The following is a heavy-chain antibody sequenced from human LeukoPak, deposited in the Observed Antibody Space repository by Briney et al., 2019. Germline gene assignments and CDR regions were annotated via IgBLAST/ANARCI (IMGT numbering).Heavy chain of an antibody. V-gene: IGHV3-9*01. J-gene: IGHJ2*01. D-gene: IGHD2-21*02. Sequence: GGSLRLSCAASGFTFDDYAMHWVRQAPGKGLEWVSGISWNSGSIGYADSVKGRFTISRDNAKNSLYLQMNSLRAEDTALYYCAKDLGPIYCGGDCSDWYFDLWGRGTLVTVSS. CDR3: AKDLGPIYCGGDCSDWYFDL. CDR2: ISWNSGSI. CDR1: GFTFDDYA.